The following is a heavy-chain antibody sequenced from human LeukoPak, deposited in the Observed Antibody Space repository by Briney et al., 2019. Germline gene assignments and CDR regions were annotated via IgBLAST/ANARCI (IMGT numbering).Heavy chain of an antibody. J-gene: IGHJ6*02. D-gene: IGHD2-2*01. CDR3: ATQTPHIVVVPAATAYYYYGMDV. CDR2: IIPIFGTA. CDR1: GGTFISYA. Sequence: SVKVSCKASGGTFISYAISWVRQAPGQGLEWMGGIIPIFGTANYAQKFQGRVTITADESTSTAYMELSSLRSEDTAVYYCATQTPHIVVVPAATAYYYYGMDVWGQGTTVTVSS. V-gene: IGHV1-69*13.